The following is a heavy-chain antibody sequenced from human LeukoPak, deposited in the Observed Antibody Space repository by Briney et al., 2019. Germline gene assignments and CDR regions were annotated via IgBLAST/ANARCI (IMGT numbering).Heavy chain of an antibody. CDR2: ISYDGSNK. V-gene: IGHV3-30*18. CDR3: AKGGEMATIGGIGGYFDY. J-gene: IGHJ4*02. D-gene: IGHD5-24*01. Sequence: GRSLRLSCAASGFTFSSYGMHWVRQAPGKGLEWVAVISYDGSNKYYADSVKGRFTISRDNSKNTLYLQMSSLRAEDTAVYYCAKGGEMATIGGIGGYFDYWGQGTLVTVSS. CDR1: GFTFSSYG.